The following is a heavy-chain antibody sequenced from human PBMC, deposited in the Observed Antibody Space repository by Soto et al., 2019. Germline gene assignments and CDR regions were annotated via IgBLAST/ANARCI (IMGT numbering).Heavy chain of an antibody. CDR1: GYTFNKYP. D-gene: IGHD3-10*01. CDR2: INAANGDT. CDR3: ARKDYYGSGIYYLDY. J-gene: IGHJ4*02. V-gene: IGHV1-3*01. Sequence: EASVKVSCKASGYTFNKYPMHWVRQAPGQGLEWMGWINAANGDTGYSQKFQGRVTLTRDTSASTAYMELSSLRSEDTAVYYCARKDYYGSGIYYLDYWGQGTLVTVSS.